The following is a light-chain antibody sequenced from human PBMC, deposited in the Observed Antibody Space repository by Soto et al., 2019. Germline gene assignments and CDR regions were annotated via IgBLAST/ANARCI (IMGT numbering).Light chain of an antibody. CDR1: QSVSNN. Sequence: EIVMTQSPATLSVSPGERATLSCRASQSVSNNLAWYQQKPGQAPRLLIYGASTRATGIPARFSGSGSGTEFTLTISRLQSEDFAVYYWQQYNNWPPWTFGQGTKVEIK. J-gene: IGKJ1*01. CDR2: GAS. CDR3: QQYNNWPPWT. V-gene: IGKV3-15*01.